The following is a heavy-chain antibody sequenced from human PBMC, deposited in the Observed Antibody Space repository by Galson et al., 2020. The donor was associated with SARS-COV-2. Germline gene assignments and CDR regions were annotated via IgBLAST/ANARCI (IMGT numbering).Heavy chain of an antibody. V-gene: IGHV4-30-4*01. J-gene: IGHJ5*02. CDR3: ARVSEVISPGRWFDP. Sequence: ASETLSLTCTVSGGSISSGDHYWSWIRQPPGKGLEWIGYIYYSGGTYYNPSLKSRVTMSVDTSRNQFSLKLSSVTATDTAVYYCARVSEVISPGRWFDPWGQGTLVTVSS. CDR1: GGSISSGDHY. D-gene: IGHD3-16*02. CDR2: IYYSGGT.